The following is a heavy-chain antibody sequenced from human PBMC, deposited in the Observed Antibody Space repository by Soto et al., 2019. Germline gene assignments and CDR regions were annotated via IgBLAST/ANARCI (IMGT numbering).Heavy chain of an antibody. V-gene: IGHV1-69*13. J-gene: IGHJ6*02. Sequence: GASVKVSCKASGGTFSSYAISWVRQAPGQGLEWMGGIIPIFGTANYAQKFQGRVTITADESTSTAYMELGSLRSEDTAVYYCARERNIVVVTAIRYYYYGMDVWGQGTTVTVSS. CDR3: ARERNIVVVTAIRYYYYGMDV. CDR1: GGTFSSYA. D-gene: IGHD2-21*02. CDR2: IIPIFGTA.